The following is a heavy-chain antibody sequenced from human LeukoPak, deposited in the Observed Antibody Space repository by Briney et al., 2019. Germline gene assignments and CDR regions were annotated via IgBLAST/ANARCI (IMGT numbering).Heavy chain of an antibody. D-gene: IGHD3-3*01. CDR3: ARTPGYYDFWSPSDAFDI. CDR2: IKQDGSEK. Sequence: QSGGSLRLSCAAPGFTFSSYWMSWVRQAPGKGLEWVANIKQDGSEKYYVDSVKGRFTISRDNAKNSLYLQMNSLRAEDTAVYYCARTPGYYDFWSPSDAFDIWGQGTMVTVSS. J-gene: IGHJ3*02. V-gene: IGHV3-7*01. CDR1: GFTFSSYW.